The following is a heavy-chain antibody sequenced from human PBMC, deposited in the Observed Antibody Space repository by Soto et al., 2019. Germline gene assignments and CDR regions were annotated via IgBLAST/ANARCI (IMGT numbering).Heavy chain of an antibody. Sequence: QEQLVQSGAEVKKPGASLKVSCKASGYTFTDYYIHWVRQAPGQGLEWVGWINPDSGGTNLAQRFQGRVTMTSDTSINTAYMELSSLTSDDTAVYYCALRTGQLARFSEFDGDWFFEVWGRGTLVTVSS. J-gene: IGHJ2*01. CDR3: ALRTGQLARFSEFDGDWFFEV. D-gene: IGHD2-2*01. CDR1: GYTFTDYY. CDR2: INPDSGGT. V-gene: IGHV1-2*02.